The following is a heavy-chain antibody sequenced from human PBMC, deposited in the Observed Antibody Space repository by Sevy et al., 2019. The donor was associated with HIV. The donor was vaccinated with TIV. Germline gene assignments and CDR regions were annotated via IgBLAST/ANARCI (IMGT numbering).Heavy chain of an antibody. CDR3: ARGMGITGTTSYYYYGMDV. D-gene: IGHD1-7*01. J-gene: IGHJ6*02. CDR1: GYTFTSYD. V-gene: IGHV1-8*01. CDR2: MNPNSGNT. Sequence: ASVKVSCKASGYTFTSYDINWVLQATGQGLEWMGWMNPNSGNTGYAQKFQGRVTMTRNTSISTAYMELSSLRSEDTAVYYCARGMGITGTTSYYYYGMDVWGQGTTVTVSS.